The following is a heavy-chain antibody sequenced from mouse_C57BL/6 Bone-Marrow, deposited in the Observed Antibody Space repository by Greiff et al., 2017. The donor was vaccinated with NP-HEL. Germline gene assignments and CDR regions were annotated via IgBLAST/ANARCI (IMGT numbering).Heavy chain of an antibody. V-gene: IGHV1-54*01. CDR3: ARGWLGFAY. CDR2: INPGSGGT. D-gene: IGHD2-3*01. CDR1: GYAFTNYL. J-gene: IGHJ3*01. Sequence: VQLQQSGAELVRPGTSVKVSCKASGYAFTNYLIEWVKQRPGQGLEWIGVINPGSGGTKYYEKFKGKATLTADKSSSTAYMQLSSLTSEDSAVYFCARGWLGFAYWGQGTLVTVSA.